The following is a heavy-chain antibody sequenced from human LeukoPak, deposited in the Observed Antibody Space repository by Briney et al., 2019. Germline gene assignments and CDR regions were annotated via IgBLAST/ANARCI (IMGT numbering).Heavy chain of an antibody. CDR1: GFTFSSYS. CDR3: ARDLGSGWVSHAFDI. CDR2: ISSSSSYI. V-gene: IGHV3-21*01. D-gene: IGHD6-19*01. J-gene: IGHJ3*02. Sequence: GGSLRLSCAASGFTFSSYSMNWARQAPGKGLEWVSSISSSSSYIYYADSVKGRFTISRDNAKNSLYLQMNSLRAEDTAVYYCARDLGSGWVSHAFDIWGQGTMVTVSS.